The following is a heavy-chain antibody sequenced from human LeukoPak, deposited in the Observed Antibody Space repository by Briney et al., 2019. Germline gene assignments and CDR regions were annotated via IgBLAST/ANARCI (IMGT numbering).Heavy chain of an antibody. D-gene: IGHD6-19*01. CDR2: INSDGSSR. Sequence: GGSLRLSCAASGITFSSYWTHWVRQAPGEGLVWVSRINSDGSSRGYADSVKGRFTISRDNSKNTLYLQMNSLRAEDTAVYYCAKEIVAGTNYYYYYGMDVWGQGTTVTVSS. CDR1: GITFSSYW. V-gene: IGHV3-74*01. CDR3: AKEIVAGTNYYYYYGMDV. J-gene: IGHJ6*02.